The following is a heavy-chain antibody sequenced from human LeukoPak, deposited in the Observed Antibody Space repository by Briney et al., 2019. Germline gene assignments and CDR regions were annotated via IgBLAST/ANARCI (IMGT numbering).Heavy chain of an antibody. CDR2: IIPIFGTA. D-gene: IGHD3-22*01. J-gene: IGHJ4*02. Sequence: GASVKVSCKASGGTFISYAISWVRQAPGQGLEWVGGIIPIFGTANYAQKFQGRVTITTDESTSTAYMELSSLRSEDTAVYYCAREHYYDSSGYYGYWGQGTLVTVSS. V-gene: IGHV1-69*05. CDR3: AREHYYDSSGYYGY. CDR1: GGTFISYA.